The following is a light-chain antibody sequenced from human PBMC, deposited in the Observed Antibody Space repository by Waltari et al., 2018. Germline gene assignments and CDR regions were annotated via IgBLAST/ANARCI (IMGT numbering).Light chain of an antibody. Sequence: QSALTQPASVSGSPGQSITISCTGTSSDVGTYDYVSWYQQHPGKAPKLMIYDVTKRPSGIANRFSGSNSGNTASLTISGLQAEDEADYYCSSYTTSSTVYVFGTGTKVTVL. CDR1: SSDVGTYDY. CDR2: DVT. CDR3: SSYTTSSTVYV. V-gene: IGLV2-14*03. J-gene: IGLJ1*01.